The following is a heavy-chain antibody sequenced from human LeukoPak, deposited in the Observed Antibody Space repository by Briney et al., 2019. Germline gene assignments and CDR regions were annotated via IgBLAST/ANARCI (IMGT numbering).Heavy chain of an antibody. CDR3: ARELPFDY. V-gene: IGHV3-74*01. Sequence: GGSLRLSCIASGFTVRSKYMSWVRQAPGKGLVWVSRIKSDGSRTDYADSVKGRFTISRDNAKNTLYLQMNSLRAEDTAVYYCARELPFDYWGQGTLVTVSS. CDR1: GFTVRSKY. J-gene: IGHJ4*02. CDR2: IKSDGSRT. D-gene: IGHD2-15*01.